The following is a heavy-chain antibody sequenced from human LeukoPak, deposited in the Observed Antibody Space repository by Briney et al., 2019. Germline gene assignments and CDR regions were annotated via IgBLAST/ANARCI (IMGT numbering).Heavy chain of an antibody. V-gene: IGHV3-30*18. CDR3: AKGLLGYCSTSTCYPFGY. CDR2: ISYDGTNK. J-gene: IGHJ4*02. Sequence: GRSLRLSCAASGFSFSSYGMHWVRQAPGKGLEWVAVISYDGTNKYYADSVKGRYTISRDNSKNTLYLQMNSLRTEDTAVYYCAKGLLGYCSTSTCYPFGYWGQGTLVTVYS. CDR1: GFSFSSYG. D-gene: IGHD2-2*01.